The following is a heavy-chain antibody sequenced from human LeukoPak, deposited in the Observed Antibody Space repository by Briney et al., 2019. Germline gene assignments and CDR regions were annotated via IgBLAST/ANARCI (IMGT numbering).Heavy chain of an antibody. J-gene: IGHJ2*01. CDR1: GDSISGYY. CDR3: ARPSCNSTSCWWYFDL. Sequence: SETLSLTCTVSGDSISGYYWSWIRQPPGKGLEWIGYIYYSGSTNYNPSLKSRLTISVDTSKNQFSLKLSSVTAADTAVYYCARPSCNSTSCWWYFDLWGRGTLVTVSS. CDR2: IYYSGST. V-gene: IGHV4-59*08. D-gene: IGHD2-2*01.